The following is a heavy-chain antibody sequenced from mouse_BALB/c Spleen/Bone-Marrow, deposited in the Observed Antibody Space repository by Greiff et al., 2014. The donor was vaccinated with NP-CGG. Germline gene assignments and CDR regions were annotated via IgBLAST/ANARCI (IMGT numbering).Heavy chain of an antibody. J-gene: IGHJ3*01. V-gene: IGHV1S41*01. Sequence: DLVKPGASVKLSCKASGYTFTSYWINWIKQRPGQGLEWIGRIPPGSGTTYYNEMFKGKATLTVDTSSTTAYIQLSSMSPEAYDVYFCARGSYYFGSSSPWFAYWGQRTLVPVSA. CDR2: IPPGSGTT. CDR1: GYTFTSYW. CDR3: ARGSYYFGSSSPWFAY. D-gene: IGHD1-1*01.